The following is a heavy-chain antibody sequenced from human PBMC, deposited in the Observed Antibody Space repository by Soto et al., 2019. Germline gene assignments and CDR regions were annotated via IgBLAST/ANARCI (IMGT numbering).Heavy chain of an antibody. CDR1: GFTFSSYW. D-gene: IGHD3-10*01. CDR3: GSTNYNPSLKSRVTISVDTSKNQFSLKLSSVTAADTAVYYCARASPYSSSERIAAAVPPYYYMDV. CDR2: IKQDGSEK. Sequence: GGSLRLSCAASGFTFSSYWMTWVRQAPGKGLEWVANIKQDGSEKYYVDSVKGRFTISRDNADNSLYLQMNSLRAEDTAIYYSGSTNYNPSLKSRVTISVDTSKNQFSLKLSSVTAADTAVYYCARASPYSSSERIAAAVPPYYYMDVWGKGTTVTVS. J-gene: IGHJ6*03. V-gene: IGHV3-7*01.